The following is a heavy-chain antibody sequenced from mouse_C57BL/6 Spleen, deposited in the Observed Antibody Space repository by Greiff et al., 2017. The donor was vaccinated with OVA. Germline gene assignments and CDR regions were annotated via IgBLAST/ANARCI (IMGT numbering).Heavy chain of an antibody. CDR3: ARGRDYFDY. J-gene: IGHJ2*01. Sequence: EVQVVESGPGMVKPSQSLSLTCTVTGYSITSGYDWHWIRHFPGNKLEWMGYISYSGSTNYNPSLKSRISITHDTSKNHFFLKLNSVTTEDTATYYCARGRDYFDYWGQGTTLTVSS. CDR2: ISYSGST. CDR1: GYSITSGYD. V-gene: IGHV3-1*01.